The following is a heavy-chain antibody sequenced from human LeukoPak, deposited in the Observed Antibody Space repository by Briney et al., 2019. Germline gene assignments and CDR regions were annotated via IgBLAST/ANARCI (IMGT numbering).Heavy chain of an antibody. J-gene: IGHJ5*02. D-gene: IGHD2/OR15-2a*01. CDR2: MYYSGNT. Sequence: TSETLSLTCTVSGGSISSTSYYWGWIRQRPGKGLEWIGSMYYSGNTYYNPSLKSRVTISIDTSKNQFSLKLTSITAADTAVYYCARDWRINWFDPWGQGTLVTVSS. V-gene: IGHV4-39*07. CDR3: ARDWRINWFDP. CDR1: GGSISSTSYY.